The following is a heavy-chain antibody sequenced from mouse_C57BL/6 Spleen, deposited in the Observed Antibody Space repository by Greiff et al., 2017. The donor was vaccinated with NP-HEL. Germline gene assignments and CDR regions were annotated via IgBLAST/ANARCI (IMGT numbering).Heavy chain of an antibody. V-gene: IGHV1-50*01. Sequence: VQLQQSGAELVKPGASVKLSCKASGYTFTSYWMQWVKQRPGQGLEWIGEIDPSDSYTNYNQKFKGKATLTVDTSSSTAYMQLSSLTSEDSAVYYCARTDSSGDDYWGQSTTLTVSS. CDR1: GYTFTSYW. CDR2: IDPSDSYT. CDR3: ARTDSSGDDY. D-gene: IGHD3-2*02. J-gene: IGHJ2*01.